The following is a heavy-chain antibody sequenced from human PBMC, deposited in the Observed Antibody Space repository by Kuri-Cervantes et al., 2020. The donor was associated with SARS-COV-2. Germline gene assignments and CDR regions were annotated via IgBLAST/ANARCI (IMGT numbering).Heavy chain of an antibody. CDR2: IYYSGST. V-gene: IGHV4-59*08. CDR1: GGSISSYY. Sequence: SETMSLTCPVSGGSISSYYWSWIQQPPGKGLEWIGYIYYSGSTNYNPSLKSRVTISVDTSKNQYSLKLTSVTAADTAVYYCARHGYCSSTSCRRPFDYWGQGTLVTVSS. CDR3: ARHGYCSSTSCRRPFDY. J-gene: IGHJ4*02. D-gene: IGHD2-2*03.